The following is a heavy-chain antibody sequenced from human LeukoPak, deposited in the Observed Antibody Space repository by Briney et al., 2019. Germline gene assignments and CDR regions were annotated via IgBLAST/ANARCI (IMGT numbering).Heavy chain of an antibody. J-gene: IGHJ4*02. CDR3: ARDYGDHGEYFDC. D-gene: IGHD4-17*01. V-gene: IGHV3-48*02. Sequence: GGALRLSCAAPGFTFSSYNINWVRQAPGKGLEWVSYISRSGSSIYYADSVKGRFTISRDNAKNSVYLQMNSLSDEDTAVYRCARDYGDHGEYFDCWGQGTLVTVSS. CDR2: ISRSGSSI. CDR1: GFTFSSYN.